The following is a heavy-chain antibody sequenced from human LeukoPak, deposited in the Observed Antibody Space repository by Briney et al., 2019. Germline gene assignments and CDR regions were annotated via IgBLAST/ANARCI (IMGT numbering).Heavy chain of an antibody. CDR1: GGSFSGYY. CDR3: SRESGAFCPFGY. D-gene: IGHD1-26*01. Sequence: SETLSLTCAVYGGSFSGYYWSWIRPPPGKGRGWIGEINHSGSTNYNPSLNGRVTMSLDGSRNQLSLTLTSVTAADTAIYYCSRESGAFCPFGYWGQGTLVIVPP. V-gene: IGHV4-34*01. CDR2: INHSGST. J-gene: IGHJ4*02.